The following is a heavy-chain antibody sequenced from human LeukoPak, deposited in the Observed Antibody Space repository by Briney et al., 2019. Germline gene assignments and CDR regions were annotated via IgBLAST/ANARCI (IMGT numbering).Heavy chain of an antibody. CDR3: ASTGSSGWYGFDY. D-gene: IGHD6-19*01. CDR2: IYPGEYDI. J-gene: IGHJ4*02. V-gene: IGHV5-51*01. Sequence: GESLKISCKGSGYSFSNYWIGWVRQMPGKGLEWMGIIYPGEYDIRYSPSFQGQVTISADKSISTAYLQWSSLKASDTAMYYCASTGSSGWYGFDYWGQGTLVTVSS. CDR1: GYSFSNYW.